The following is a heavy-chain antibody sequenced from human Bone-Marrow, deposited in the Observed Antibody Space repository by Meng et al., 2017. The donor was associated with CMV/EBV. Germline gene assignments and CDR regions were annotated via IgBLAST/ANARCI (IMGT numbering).Heavy chain of an antibody. D-gene: IGHD1-26*01. CDR3: ARAPRGSPGNY. Sequence: GESLKISCAASGFTFSSYSMNWVRQAPGKGLEWVSSISSSSSYIYYADSVKGRFTISRDNAKNSLYLQMNSLRAEDTAVYYCARAPRGSPGNYWGQGTRVTGSS. CDR2: ISSSSSYI. CDR1: GFTFSSYS. V-gene: IGHV3-21*01. J-gene: IGHJ4*02.